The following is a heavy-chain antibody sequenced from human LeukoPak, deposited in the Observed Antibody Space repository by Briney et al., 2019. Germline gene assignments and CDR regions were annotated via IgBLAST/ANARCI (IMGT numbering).Heavy chain of an antibody. CDR1: GVSISRTSYY. Sequence: SETLSLTCTVSGVSISRTSYYWAWIRQSPGKRMEWIGSVYYGGNTYYNPSLKSRVTISVDTSKNQFSLKLNSVTAADTAMYYCAREEAGFFGPFLPDYWGQGTLVTVSS. J-gene: IGHJ4*02. D-gene: IGHD6-19*01. CDR2: VYYGGNT. V-gene: IGHV4-39*07. CDR3: AREEAGFFGPFLPDY.